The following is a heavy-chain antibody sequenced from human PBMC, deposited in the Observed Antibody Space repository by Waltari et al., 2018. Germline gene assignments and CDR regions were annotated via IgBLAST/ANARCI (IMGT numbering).Heavy chain of an antibody. CDR2: SNADGTTK. D-gene: IGHD3-16*01. V-gene: IGHV3-74*03. Sequence: EGQLVESGGALVQPGGSLRLSCADTGSIFSVFWMYWIRQAPGKGLVWVSRSNADGTTKTYADSVQGRFTISRDNVKSILYLEMNALRPEDTAVYYCARDPRNLGLDPWGLGTLVTVSS. J-gene: IGHJ5*02. CDR3: ARDPRNLGLDP. CDR1: GSIFSVFW.